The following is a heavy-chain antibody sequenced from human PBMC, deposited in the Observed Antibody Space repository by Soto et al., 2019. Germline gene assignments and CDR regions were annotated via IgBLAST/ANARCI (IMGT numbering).Heavy chain of an antibody. CDR2: ISHDGINK. CDR1: GFTFSSYA. CDR3: GRCTSTSCHLGSDY. J-gene: IGHJ4*02. V-gene: IGHV3-30-3*01. D-gene: IGHD2-2*01. Sequence: GGSLRLSCAASGFTFSSYAMNWVRQAPGKGLEWVALISHDGINKYYADSVRGRFTISRDSSTNTLYLQMNSLRAADTAVYYCGRCTSTSCHLGSDYWGQGTLVTVSS.